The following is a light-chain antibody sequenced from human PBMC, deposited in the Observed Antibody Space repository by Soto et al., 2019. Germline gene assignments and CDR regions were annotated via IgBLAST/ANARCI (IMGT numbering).Light chain of an antibody. Sequence: VMTQSPATLSVSPGERATLSCTASQSINSNLAWYQQRPGQAPRLLIYGASTRATGIPARFSGSGSGTEFTLTISSLQSEDFAVYYCQQYNNWPGTFGQGTKVDIK. CDR1: QSINSN. CDR3: QQYNNWPGT. J-gene: IGKJ1*01. CDR2: GAS. V-gene: IGKV3-15*01.